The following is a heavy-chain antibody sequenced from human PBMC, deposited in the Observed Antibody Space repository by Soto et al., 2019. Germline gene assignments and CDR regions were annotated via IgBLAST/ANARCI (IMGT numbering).Heavy chain of an antibody. V-gene: IGHV1-2*02. CDR3: LVYFDDLQEASF. D-gene: IGHD2-8*01. CDR1: GYTFTRYS. Sequence: QVQLVQSGAEVKKPGASVKVSCRASGYTFTRYSVHWVRQAPGQGLEWMGWINPNTGRTRFAPKFEGRVTLTTDPSVRTVYMEVRSLRSDDTAVFYCLVYFDDLQEASFWGQGTLVTVTS. CDR2: INPNTGRT. J-gene: IGHJ1*01.